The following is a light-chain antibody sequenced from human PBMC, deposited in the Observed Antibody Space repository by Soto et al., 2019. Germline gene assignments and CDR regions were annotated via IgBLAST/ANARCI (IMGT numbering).Light chain of an antibody. V-gene: IGKV3-20*01. CDR1: QTTSGKY. J-gene: IGKJ5*01. CDR2: GAA. CDR3: RHYGSSPPVT. Sequence: EIVLTQSPGTLSLSPGESATLSCRTSQTTSGKYLAWYQQRPGLAARLLVYGAARRATGIPDRFIGSGSGTEFTLTISGLEPEDVAVYFCRHYGSSPPVTFGQGTRLEIK.